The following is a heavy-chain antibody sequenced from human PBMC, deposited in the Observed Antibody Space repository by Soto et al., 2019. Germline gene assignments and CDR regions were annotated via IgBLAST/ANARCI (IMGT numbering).Heavy chain of an antibody. Sequence: ASVKVSCKVSGYTLTELSMHWVRQAPGKGLGWMGGFDPEDGETIYAQKFQGRVTMTEDTSTDTACMELSSLRSEDTAVYYCATDLGGDYGGNFGSGWFDPWGQGTLVTVSS. D-gene: IGHD4-17*01. J-gene: IGHJ5*02. CDR2: FDPEDGET. CDR1: GYTLTELS. V-gene: IGHV1-24*01. CDR3: ATDLGGDYGGNFGSGWFDP.